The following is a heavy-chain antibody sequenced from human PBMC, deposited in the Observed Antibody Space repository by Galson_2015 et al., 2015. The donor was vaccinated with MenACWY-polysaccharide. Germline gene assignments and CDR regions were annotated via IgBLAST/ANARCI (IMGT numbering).Heavy chain of an antibody. V-gene: IGHV3-23*01. CDR1: GFTFHSYT. D-gene: IGHD4-17*01. Sequence: SLRLSCAASGFTFHSYTMSWVRQAPGKELEWVSAISGSGASTYYADSVKGRFTISRDNSKNMLYLQMNSLRAEDTAVYYCANPGLSTGRSSDVDYWGQGTLVTVSS. CDR3: ANPGLSTGRSSDVDY. J-gene: IGHJ4*02. CDR2: ISGSGAST.